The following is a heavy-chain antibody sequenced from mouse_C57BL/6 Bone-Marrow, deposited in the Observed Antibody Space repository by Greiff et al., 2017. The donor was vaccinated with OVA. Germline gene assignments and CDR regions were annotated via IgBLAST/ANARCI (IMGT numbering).Heavy chain of an antibody. CDR1: GFNIKDDY. V-gene: IGHV14-4*01. CDR2: IDPENGDT. J-gene: IGHJ2*01. D-gene: IGHD1-1*01. CDR3: TYYYGSSYWYFDY. Sequence: VQLQQSGAELVRPGASVQLSCTASGFNIKDDYMHWVKQRPDQGLEWIGWIDPENGDTEYASKFQGKATITADTSSNTAYLQLSSLTSEDTAVYYCTYYYGSSYWYFDYWGQGTTLTVSS.